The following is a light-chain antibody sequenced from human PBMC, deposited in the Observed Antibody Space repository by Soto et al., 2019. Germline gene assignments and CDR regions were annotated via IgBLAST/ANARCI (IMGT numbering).Light chain of an antibody. CDR1: QSVGSH. Sequence: EIVLTQSPAALSLSPGERATLSCRASQSVGSHLAWYQQRPGQAPRLLFFDESNRATGIPARFSGSGSGTDFTLTISSLEPEDFAVYYCQQRNTWPWTFGQGTKVEIK. CDR2: DES. J-gene: IGKJ1*01. V-gene: IGKV3-11*01. CDR3: QQRNTWPWT.